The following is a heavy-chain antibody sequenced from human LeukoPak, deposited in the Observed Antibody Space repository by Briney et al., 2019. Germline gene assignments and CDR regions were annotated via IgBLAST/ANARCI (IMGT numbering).Heavy chain of an antibody. CDR2: ISWNSGSI. CDR3: AKDKSPERLGAFDI. Sequence: GGSLRLSCAASGFTFDDYAMHWVRQAPGKGLEWVSGISWNSGSIGYADSVKGRFTISRDNAKNSLYLQMNSLRAEDTALYYCAKDKSPERLGAFDIWGQGTMVTVSS. D-gene: IGHD1-1*01. CDR1: GFTFDDYA. J-gene: IGHJ3*02. V-gene: IGHV3-9*01.